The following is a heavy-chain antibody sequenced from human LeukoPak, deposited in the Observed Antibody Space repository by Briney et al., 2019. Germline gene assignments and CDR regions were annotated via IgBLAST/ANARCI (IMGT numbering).Heavy chain of an antibody. CDR1: GGSISSYY. CDR3: AVPYSSSWYDGYETGIDAFDI. Sequence: SETLSLTCTVSGGSISSYYWSWIRQPPGKGLEWIGYIYYSGSTNYNPSLKSRVTISVDTSKNQFSLKLSSVTAADTAVYYCAVPYSSSWYDGYETGIDAFDIWGQGTMVTVSS. J-gene: IGHJ3*02. D-gene: IGHD6-13*01. V-gene: IGHV4-59*08. CDR2: IYYSGST.